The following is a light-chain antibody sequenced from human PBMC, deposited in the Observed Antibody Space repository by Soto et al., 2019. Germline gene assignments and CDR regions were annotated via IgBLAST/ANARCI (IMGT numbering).Light chain of an antibody. CDR3: SSYAGSNNFV. J-gene: IGLJ1*01. Sequence: ALTQPPSASGFPGQSVTISCPGTSSDVGYYDYVSWYQQHPGKAPKLVIYEVTKRPSGVPDRVSASKSGNTASLTVSGLRAEDEADYYCSSYAGSNNFVFGSGTKVTVL. CDR2: EVT. V-gene: IGLV2-8*01. CDR1: SSDVGYYDY.